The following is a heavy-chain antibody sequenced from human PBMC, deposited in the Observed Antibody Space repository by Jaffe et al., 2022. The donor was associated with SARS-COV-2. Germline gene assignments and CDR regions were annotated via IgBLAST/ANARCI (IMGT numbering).Heavy chain of an antibody. V-gene: IGHV3-53*01. Sequence: EVQLVESGGGLIQPGGSLRLSCAASGFTVSDNYMSWVRQAPGKGLEWVSVLYDDGTTYYADSVKGRFTISRDNSKNTLYLEMNSLRADDTAVYYCARDLLRYDALTDYYRLFGGGMDVWGQGTTVTVSS. D-gene: IGHD3-9*01. J-gene: IGHJ6*02. CDR3: ARDLLRYDALTDYYRLFGGGMDV. CDR2: LYDDGTT. CDR1: GFTVSDNY.